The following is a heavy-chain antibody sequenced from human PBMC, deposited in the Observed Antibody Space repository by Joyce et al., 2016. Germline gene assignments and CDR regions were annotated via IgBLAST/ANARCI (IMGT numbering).Heavy chain of an antibody. D-gene: IGHD5-12*01. CDR3: ARNGAYSQDS. J-gene: IGHJ5*01. CDR1: GGSISSAHW. V-gene: IGHV4-4*02. Sequence: QVQLQESGPGLVKPSGTLSLTCAVSGGSISSAHWWSWVRQPPGKGLEWIGESYLGGSTTYNPSLKSRVTISVDKSKNQLSLKMNSVTAADTAVYYCARNGAYSQDSWGQGTLVTVSS. CDR2: SYLGGST.